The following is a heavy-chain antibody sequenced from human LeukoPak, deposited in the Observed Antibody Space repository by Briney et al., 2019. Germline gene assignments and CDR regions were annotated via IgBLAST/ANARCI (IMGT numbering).Heavy chain of an antibody. CDR1: GGTFSSYA. V-gene: IGHV1-69*04. J-gene: IGHJ4*02. CDR3: ARADTAMVARIDY. CDR2: IIPILGIA. Sequence: GAPVKVSCKASGGTFSSYAISWVRQAPGQGLEWMGRIIPILGIANYAQKFQGRVTITADKSTSTAYMELGSLRSEDTAVYYCARADTAMVARIDYWGQGTLVTVSS. D-gene: IGHD5-18*01.